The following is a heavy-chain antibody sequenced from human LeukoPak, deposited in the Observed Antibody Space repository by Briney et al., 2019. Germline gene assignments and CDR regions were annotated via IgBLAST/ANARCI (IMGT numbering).Heavy chain of an antibody. CDR1: GGSISGYH. V-gene: IGHV4-59*08. J-gene: IGHJ5*02. CDR3: ARKTYCSGGRCYGENWFDP. Sequence: PSETLSLTCTVTGGSISGYHWNWLRQSPGNGLEWISNIFYTGNADYNPSLKSRVTISVDTSKNEISLILSSVTAADTAVYYCARKTYCSGGRCYGENWFDPWGQGILVTVSS. CDR2: IFYTGNA. D-gene: IGHD2-15*01.